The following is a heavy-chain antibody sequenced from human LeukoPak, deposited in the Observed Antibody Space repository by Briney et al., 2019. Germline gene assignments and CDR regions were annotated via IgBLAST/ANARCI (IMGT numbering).Heavy chain of an antibody. V-gene: IGHV3-66*01. Sequence: GGSLRLSCAASGFTVSSNYMSWVRQAPGKGLEWVSVVYRGGSTYYADSVKGRFTTSRDNPKNTLYLQMNSLRAEDTAVYYCATLPYDSRTGLDSWGQGTLVTVSS. D-gene: IGHD3-22*01. CDR1: GFTVSSNY. J-gene: IGHJ4*02. CDR2: VYRGGST. CDR3: ATLPYDSRTGLDS.